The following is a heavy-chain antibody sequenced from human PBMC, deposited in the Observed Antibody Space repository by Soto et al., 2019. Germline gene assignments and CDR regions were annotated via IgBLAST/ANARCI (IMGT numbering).Heavy chain of an antibody. Sequence: KPSETLSLTCSVSGDSISSSGYYWGWIRQPPGKGLEWIGTIYYSGDTYYNPSLKSRVTISVDTSKNQFSLRLRSVTAADTAVYYCARDFGTFYSDSSGYLYRGYFDYWGQGTQVTVSS. V-gene: IGHV4-39*02. D-gene: IGHD3-22*01. J-gene: IGHJ4*02. CDR3: ARDFGTFYSDSSGYLYRGYFDY. CDR2: IYYSGDT. CDR1: GDSISSSGYY.